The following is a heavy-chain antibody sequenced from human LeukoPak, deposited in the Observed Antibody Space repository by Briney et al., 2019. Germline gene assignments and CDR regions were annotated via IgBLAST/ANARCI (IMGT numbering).Heavy chain of an antibody. D-gene: IGHD3-10*01. CDR3: ARHVHTTVRGSPYYYYYYGFDG. CDR2: IYYSGST. Sequence: PSETLSLTCTVSGGSISSYYWSWIRQPPGKGLEWIGYIYYSGSTNYNPSLTSRVTISVDTSTNQFSLKLSSVTATDTAVYDCARHVHTTVRGSPYYYYYYGFDGWGQGTTVTVSS. CDR1: GGSISSYY. J-gene: IGHJ6*02. V-gene: IGHV4-59*08.